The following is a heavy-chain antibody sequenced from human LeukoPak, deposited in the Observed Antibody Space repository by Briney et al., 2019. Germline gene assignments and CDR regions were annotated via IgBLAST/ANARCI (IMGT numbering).Heavy chain of an antibody. Sequence: GGSLRLSCAASGFIFSNVWMSWVRQAPGKGLEWVGRIKSKVGGGTTDYAAPVKGRFTISRDDSKNTLYLQMNSLKTEDTAVYYCAKVAGNSVDMDVWGKGTTVTVSS. CDR1: GFIFSNVW. CDR3: AKVAGNSVDMDV. V-gene: IGHV3-15*01. J-gene: IGHJ6*03. D-gene: IGHD4-23*01. CDR2: IKSKVGGGTT.